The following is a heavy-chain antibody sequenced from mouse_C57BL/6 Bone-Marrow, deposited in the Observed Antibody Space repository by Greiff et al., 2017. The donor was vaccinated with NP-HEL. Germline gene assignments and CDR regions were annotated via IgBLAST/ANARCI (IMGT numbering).Heavy chain of an antibody. CDR1: GYTFTSYW. CDR3: ARTSYGSSPYYYAMDY. J-gene: IGHJ4*01. D-gene: IGHD1-1*01. CDR2: INPSSGYT. V-gene: IGHV1-7*01. Sequence: VQRVESGAELAKPGASVKLSCKASGYTFTSYWMHWVKQRPGQGLEWIGYINPSSGYTKYNQKFKDKATLTADKSSSTAYMQLSSLTYEDSAVYYCARTSYGSSPYYYAMDYWGQGTSVTVSS.